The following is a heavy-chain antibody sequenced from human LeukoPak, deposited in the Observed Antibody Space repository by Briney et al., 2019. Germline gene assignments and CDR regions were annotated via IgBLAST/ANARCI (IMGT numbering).Heavy chain of an antibody. CDR1: GGSISSSNHY. Sequence: KTSETLSLTCNVSGGSISSSNHYWAWIRQPPGKGLEWIGNIYYSGRTYYSPSLKSRVTISVDTSKKQFSLNLSSVTAADTAVYYCARDFSSSWYSYFDYWGQGMLVTVSS. V-gene: IGHV4-39*07. CDR3: ARDFSSSWYSYFDY. D-gene: IGHD6-13*01. J-gene: IGHJ4*02. CDR2: IYYSGRT.